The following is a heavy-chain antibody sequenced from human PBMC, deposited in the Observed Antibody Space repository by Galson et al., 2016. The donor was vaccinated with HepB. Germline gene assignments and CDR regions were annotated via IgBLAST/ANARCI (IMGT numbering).Heavy chain of an antibody. CDR2: ISYDAKSK. Sequence: SLRLSCAASGFTFNIYPIHWVRQAPGKGLEWVAVISYDAKSKNYADSVKGRFTISRDNSKKTLYLHMNSLRVEDTAVYYCARGKVIAAEVFDYWGQGTLVTVSS. J-gene: IGHJ4*02. CDR1: GFTFNIYP. V-gene: IGHV3-30*04. D-gene: IGHD6-13*01. CDR3: ARGKVIAAEVFDY.